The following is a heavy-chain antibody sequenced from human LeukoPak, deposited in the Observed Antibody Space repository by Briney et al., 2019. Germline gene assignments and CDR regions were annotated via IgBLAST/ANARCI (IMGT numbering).Heavy chain of an antibody. J-gene: IGHJ1*01. D-gene: IGHD3-10*01. Sequence: SETLPLTCTVSGDSIGTYYWTWIRQPAGKGLEWIGRIHTRGDTNYNPSLKSRVTISFDTSKSQFSLSLNSVTAADSAVYYCAKGSGTYYNPMQHWGRGTLVTVSS. CDR1: GDSIGTYY. V-gene: IGHV4-4*07. CDR2: IHTRGDT. CDR3: AKGSGTYYNPMQH.